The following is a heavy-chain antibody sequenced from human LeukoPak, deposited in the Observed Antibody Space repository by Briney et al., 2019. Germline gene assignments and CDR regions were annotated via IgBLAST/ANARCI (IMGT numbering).Heavy chain of an antibody. CDR1: GFTFSSYS. Sequence: GGSLRLSCAASGFTFSSYSMNWVRQAPGKGLEWVSSISSSSSYIYYADSVKGRFTISRDNAKNSLYLQMNSLRAEDTAVYYCARGGSRFRQQVVPPSDAKNGYYFDFWGQGTLVTVSS. CDR3: ARGGSRFRQQVVPPSDAKNGYYFDF. J-gene: IGHJ4*02. V-gene: IGHV3-21*04. CDR2: ISSSSSYI. D-gene: IGHD6-13*01.